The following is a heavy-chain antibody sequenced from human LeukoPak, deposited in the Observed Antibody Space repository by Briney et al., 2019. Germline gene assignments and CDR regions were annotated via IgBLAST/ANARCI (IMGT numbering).Heavy chain of an antibody. CDR1: GGSISSHY. CDR3: ASIAVAGGYYYCMDV. J-gene: IGHJ6*03. D-gene: IGHD6-19*01. CDR2: IYYSGST. Sequence: PAETLSLTCTVSGGSISSHYWSWIRQPPGKELEWIGYIYYSGSTNYNPSLKSRVTISVDTSKNQFSLKLSSVTAADTAVYYCASIAVAGGYYYCMDVWGKGTTVTVSS. V-gene: IGHV4-59*11.